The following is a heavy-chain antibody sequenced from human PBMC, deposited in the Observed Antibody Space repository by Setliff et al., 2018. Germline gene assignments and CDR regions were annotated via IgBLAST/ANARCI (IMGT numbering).Heavy chain of an antibody. D-gene: IGHD1-26*01. V-gene: IGHV3-30*10. CDR2: ISYDGSNK. CDR3: TTWNGRYSEY. Sequence: PGGSLRLSCAASGFTFSSYAMHWVRQAPGRGLEWVAVISYDGSNKYYTDSVKGRFTISRDNSKNTLYLQMGGLRAEDMAVYYCTTWNGRYSEYWGQGTLVTVSS. CDR1: GFTFSSYA. J-gene: IGHJ4*02.